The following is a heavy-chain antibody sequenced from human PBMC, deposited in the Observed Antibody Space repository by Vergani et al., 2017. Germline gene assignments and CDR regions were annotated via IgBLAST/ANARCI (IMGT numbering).Heavy chain of an antibody. D-gene: IGHD6-6*01. CDR1: GGSFSGYY. CDR3: ASIAAPLIYYYYYYGMDV. J-gene: IGHJ6*02. CDR2: INHSGST. V-gene: IGHV4-34*01. Sequence: QVQLQQWGAGLLKPSETLSLTCAVYGGSFSGYYWSWIRQPPGKGLEWIGEINHSGSTNYNPSLKSRVTISVDTSKNQFSLKLSSVTAADTAVYYCASIAAPLIYYYYYYGMDVWGQGTTVTVSS.